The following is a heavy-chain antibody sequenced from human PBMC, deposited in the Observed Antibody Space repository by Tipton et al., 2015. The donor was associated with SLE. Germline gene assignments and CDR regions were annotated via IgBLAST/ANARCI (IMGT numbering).Heavy chain of an antibody. D-gene: IGHD6-19*01. CDR1: GGSISSYY. Sequence: TLSLTCTVSGGSISSYYWSWIRQPPGKGLEWIGYIYYSGSANYNPSLKSRVTISVDTSKNQFSLKLSSVTAADTAVYYCASWSPERTSGWSRFDYWGQATLVTVSS. V-gene: IGHV4-59*01. J-gene: IGHJ4*02. CDR3: ASWSPERTSGWSRFDY. CDR2: IYYSGSA.